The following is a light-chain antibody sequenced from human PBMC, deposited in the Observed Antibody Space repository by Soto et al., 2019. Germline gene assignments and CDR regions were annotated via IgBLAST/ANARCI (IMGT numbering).Light chain of an antibody. CDR2: GNI. J-gene: IGLJ3*02. Sequence: QAVVTQPPSVSGAPGQRVTISCTGSSSNLGAGYEVHWYRQLPTTAPKLIIDGNINRPSGAPDRFSASKSGTSASLAITGLQAEDEADYYCQSYDTSLSGLVFGGGTKLTVL. V-gene: IGLV1-40*01. CDR1: SSNLGAGYE. CDR3: QSYDTSLSGLV.